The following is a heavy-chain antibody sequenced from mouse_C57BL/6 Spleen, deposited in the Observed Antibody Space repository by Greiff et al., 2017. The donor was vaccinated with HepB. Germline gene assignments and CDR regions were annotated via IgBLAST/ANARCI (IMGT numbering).Heavy chain of an antibody. CDR3: ARGGYDGYFAAWFAY. CDR1: GYTFTSYW. V-gene: IGHV1-69*01. Sequence: QVHVKQPGAELVMPGASVKLSCKASGYTFTSYWMHWVKQRPGQGLEWIGEIDPSDSYTNYNQKFKGKSTLTVDKSSSTAYMQLSSLTSEDSAVYYCARGGYDGYFAAWFAYWGQGTLVTVSA. J-gene: IGHJ3*01. D-gene: IGHD2-3*01. CDR2: IDPSDSYT.